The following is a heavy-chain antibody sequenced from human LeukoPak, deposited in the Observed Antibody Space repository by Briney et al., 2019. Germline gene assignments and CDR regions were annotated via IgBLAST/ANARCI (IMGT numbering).Heavy chain of an antibody. CDR1: GFTFSSYS. CDR2: ISSSSSYI. J-gene: IGHJ4*02. V-gene: IGHV3-21*01. D-gene: IGHD2-2*01. CDR3: ARGEYQLLFGGFDY. Sequence: GGSLRLSCAASGFTFSSYSMNWVRQAPGKGLEWVSSISSSSSYIYYADSVKGRFTISRDNAKNSLYLQMSSLRAEDTAVYYCARGEYQLLFGGFDYWGQGTLVTVSS.